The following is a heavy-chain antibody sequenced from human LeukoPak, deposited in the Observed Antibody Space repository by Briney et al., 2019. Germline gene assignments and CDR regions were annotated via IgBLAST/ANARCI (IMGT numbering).Heavy chain of an antibody. CDR2: IYYSGST. CDR1: GGSISTSSYY. CDR3: VRLTIFGVLSINWFDP. D-gene: IGHD3-3*02. Sequence: SETLSLTCTVSGGSISTSSYYWGWIRQPPGKGLEWIGSIYYSGSTYYNPSLKSRATVSADTSKNQFSLKVTYVTAADTAVYYCVRLTIFGVLSINWFDPWGQGTLVTVSS. J-gene: IGHJ5*02. V-gene: IGHV4-39*07.